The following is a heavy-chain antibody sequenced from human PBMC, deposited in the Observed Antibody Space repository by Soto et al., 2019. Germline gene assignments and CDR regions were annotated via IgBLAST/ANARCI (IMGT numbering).Heavy chain of an antibody. J-gene: IGHJ4*02. CDR3: ARGPRVSSTGTGAH. D-gene: IGHD1-1*01. V-gene: IGHV3-23*05. CDR1: GFPFRNFA. Sequence: PGGSLRLSCAASGFPFRNFAMAWVRQAPGKGLEWVSIISNSGSSTYHGDSVKGRFTTSRDNSKGTLSLHMRGVRIDDSGLYYCARGPRVSSTGTGAHWGRGTLVTVSS. CDR2: ISNSGSST.